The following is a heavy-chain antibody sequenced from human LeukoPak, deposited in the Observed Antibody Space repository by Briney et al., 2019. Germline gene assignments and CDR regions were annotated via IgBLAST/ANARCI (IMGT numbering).Heavy chain of an antibody. Sequence: GGSLRLSCAASGFTFSSYWMSWVRQAPGKGLEWVANIKQDGSEKYYVDSVKGRFTISRDNAKNSLYLQMNSLRAEDTAVYYSARGPDKIAAAVPRNYYYYGMDVWGQGTTVTVSS. J-gene: IGHJ6*02. V-gene: IGHV3-7*01. CDR3: ARGPDKIAAAVPRNYYYYGMDV. CDR2: IKQDGSEK. D-gene: IGHD6-13*01. CDR1: GFTFSSYW.